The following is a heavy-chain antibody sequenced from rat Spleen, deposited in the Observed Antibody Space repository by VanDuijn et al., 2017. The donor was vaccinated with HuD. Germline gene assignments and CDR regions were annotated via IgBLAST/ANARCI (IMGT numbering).Heavy chain of an antibody. V-gene: IGHV5-31*01. J-gene: IGHJ2*01. CDR1: GFTFNNYW. Sequence: EVQLVESGGGLVQPGRSLKLSCVASGFTFNNYWMTWIRQAPGKGLEWVASVTNTGGGTYYPDSVKGRFTISRDNAESTLYLQMDSLRSEDTATYYCARLGTTVVDYFDYWGQGVMVTVSS. CDR2: VTNTGGGT. D-gene: IGHD1-1*01. CDR3: ARLGTTVVDYFDY.